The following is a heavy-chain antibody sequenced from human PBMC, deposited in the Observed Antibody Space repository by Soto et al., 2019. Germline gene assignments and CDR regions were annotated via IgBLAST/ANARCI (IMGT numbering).Heavy chain of an antibody. CDR2: IYYSGST. Sequence: SETLSLTCTVSGGSISSGGYYWSWIRQHPGKGLEWIGYIYYSGSTYYNPSLKSRVTISVDTSKNQFSLKLSSVTAADTAVYYCARTSLYNWNYKLIWYFDLWGRGTLVTVSS. J-gene: IGHJ2*01. CDR3: ARTSLYNWNYKLIWYFDL. CDR1: GGSISSGGYY. D-gene: IGHD1-7*01. V-gene: IGHV4-31*03.